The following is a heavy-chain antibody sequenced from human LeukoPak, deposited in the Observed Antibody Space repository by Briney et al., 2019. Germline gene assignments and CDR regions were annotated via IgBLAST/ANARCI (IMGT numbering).Heavy chain of an antibody. V-gene: IGHV3-23*01. J-gene: IGHJ6*03. CDR2: ISSTGGTT. CDR1: GITFSSYG. D-gene: IGHD2-15*01. Sequence: GGSLRLSCAASGITFSSYGMSWVRQAPGKGLEWVSSISSTGGTTYYADSVKGRFTICRDNSKNTLYLQMNSLGAADTAIYYCAKNGDRGAYCTGGTCYPYFYYYMDVWGKGTTVAI. CDR3: AKNGDRGAYCTGGTCYPYFYYYMDV.